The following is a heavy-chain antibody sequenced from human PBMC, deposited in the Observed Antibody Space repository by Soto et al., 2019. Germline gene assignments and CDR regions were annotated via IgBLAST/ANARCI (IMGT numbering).Heavy chain of an antibody. CDR3: ARARAAAGIDYYYYYGMDV. CDR1: GGTFSSYA. V-gene: IGHV1-69*13. Sequence: SVKVSCKASGGTFSSYAISWVRQAPGQGLEWMGGIIPIFGTANYAQKFQGRVTITADESTSTAYMELSSLRSEDTAVYYCARARAAAGIDYYYYYGMDVWGQGTTVTVSS. J-gene: IGHJ6*02. CDR2: IIPIFGTA. D-gene: IGHD6-13*01.